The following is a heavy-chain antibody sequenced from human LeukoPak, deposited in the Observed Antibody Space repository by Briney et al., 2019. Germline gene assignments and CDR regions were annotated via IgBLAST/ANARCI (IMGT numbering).Heavy chain of an antibody. J-gene: IGHJ4*02. CDR1: GGSISSSSYY. D-gene: IGHD1-26*01. Sequence: PSETLSLTCTVSGGSISSSSYYWGWIRQPPGKGLEWIGYIYYSGSTNYNPSLKSRVTILVDTSKNQFSLKLSSVTAADTAVYYSARGGTYYDYWGQGTLVTVSS. V-gene: IGHV4-61*05. CDR2: IYYSGST. CDR3: ARGGTYYDY.